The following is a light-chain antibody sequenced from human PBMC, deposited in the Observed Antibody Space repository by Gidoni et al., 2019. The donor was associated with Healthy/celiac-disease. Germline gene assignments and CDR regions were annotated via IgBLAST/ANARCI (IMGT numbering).Light chain of an antibody. CDR3: QQYNSYWT. CDR2: QAS. CDR1: QSISSW. V-gene: IGKV1-5*03. J-gene: IGKJ1*01. Sequence: DIQMTQSPSTLSASVGDRVTIICRASQSISSWLAWYQQTPGNAPKLLIYQASSLETGVPSRFGGSGSGTEFTLTISSLQPDGFATYYCQQYNSYWTFGQGTKVEIK.